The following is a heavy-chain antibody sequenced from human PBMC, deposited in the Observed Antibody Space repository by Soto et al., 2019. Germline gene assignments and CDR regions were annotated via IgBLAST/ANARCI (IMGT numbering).Heavy chain of an antibody. J-gene: IGHJ4*02. V-gene: IGHV3-21*06. Sequence: EVQLVESGGGLVKPGGSLRLSCAASGFTFTRYSMNWVRQAPGKGLEWVSSISSNTNYIYYGDSMKGRFTISRDNAKNSLYLEMNSLRAEDTAVYYCARESEDLTPNFDYWGQGTLVTVSS. CDR1: GFTFTRYS. CDR3: ARESEDLTPNFDY. CDR2: ISSNTNYI.